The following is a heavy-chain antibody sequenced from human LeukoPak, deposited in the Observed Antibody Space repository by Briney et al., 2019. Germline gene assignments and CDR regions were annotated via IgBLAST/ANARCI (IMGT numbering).Heavy chain of an antibody. CDR1: GFTFDDYA. D-gene: IGHD3-10*01. V-gene: IGHV3-9*01. CDR2: ISWNSGSI. J-gene: IGHJ4*02. Sequence: GGSLRLSCAASGFTFDDYAMHWVRQAPGKGLGWVSGISWNSGSIGYADSVKGRFTISRDNAKNSLYLQMNSLRAEDTALYYCAKGLRGVIMSIFDYWGQGTLVTVSS. CDR3: AKGLRGVIMSIFDY.